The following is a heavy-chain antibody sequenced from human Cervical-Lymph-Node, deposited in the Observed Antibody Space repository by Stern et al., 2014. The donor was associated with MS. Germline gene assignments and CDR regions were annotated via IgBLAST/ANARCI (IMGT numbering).Heavy chain of an antibody. CDR3: ARGSGAFDN. V-gene: IGHV3-11*01. J-gene: IGHJ4*02. CDR1: GFTFSDHY. CDR2: ISGSGAST. Sequence: DQLVESGGGLVKPGGSLRLSCVASGFTFSDHYMSWIRQTPGTGLERISYISGSGASTHYADSVKGRFTISRDNANNSVYLQMTSLRAEDTAIYYCARGSGAFDNWGLGILVTVSS.